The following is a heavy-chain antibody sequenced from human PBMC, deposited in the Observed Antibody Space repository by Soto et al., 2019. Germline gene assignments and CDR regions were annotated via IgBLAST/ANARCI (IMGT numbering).Heavy chain of an antibody. J-gene: IGHJ4*02. CDR3: AHSWGDEYFDWLFDFDY. Sequence: QITLKESGPTLVKPTQPLTLTCTFSGFSLSTSGVGVGWIRQPPGKALEWLALIYWNDDKRYSPSLKSRLTITKDTSKNQVVLTMTNMDPVDTATYYCAHSWGDEYFDWLFDFDYWGQGTLVTVSS. D-gene: IGHD3-9*01. CDR1: GFSLSTSGVG. CDR2: IYWNDDK. V-gene: IGHV2-5*01.